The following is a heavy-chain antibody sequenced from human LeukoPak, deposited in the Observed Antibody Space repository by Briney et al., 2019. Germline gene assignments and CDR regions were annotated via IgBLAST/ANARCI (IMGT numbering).Heavy chain of an antibody. CDR1: GGSISSGDYY. CDR3: ASVSRSGSDY. J-gene: IGHJ4*02. V-gene: IGHV4-61*02. D-gene: IGHD3-3*01. CDR2: IYTSGST. Sequence: SETLSLTCTVSGGSISSGDYYWSWIRQPAGKGLEWIGRIYTSGSTNYNPSLKSRVTMSVDTSKNQFSLKLSSVTAADTAVYYCASVSRSGSDYWGQGTLVTVSS.